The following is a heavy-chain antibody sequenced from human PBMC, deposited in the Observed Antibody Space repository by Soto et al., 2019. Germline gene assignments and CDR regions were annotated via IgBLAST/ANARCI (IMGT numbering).Heavy chain of an antibody. CDR1: GFTFSSYG. D-gene: IGHD6-19*01. V-gene: IGHV3-30*18. CDR3: AKEHGAVAGEKFDY. Sequence: GGSLRLSCAASGFTFSSYGMHWVRQAPGKGLEWVAVISYDGSNKYYADSVKGRFTISRDNSKNTLYLQMNSLRAEDTAVYYCAKEHGAVAGEKFDYWGQGTLVTVSS. CDR2: ISYDGSNK. J-gene: IGHJ4*02.